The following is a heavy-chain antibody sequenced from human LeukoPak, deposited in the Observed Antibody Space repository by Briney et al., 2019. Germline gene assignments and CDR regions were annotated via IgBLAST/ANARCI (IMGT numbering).Heavy chain of an antibody. CDR1: GDSVSSTSAS. CDR3: AKGGSGMTVSLFAY. CDR2: TYHRTKWYD. Sequence: PSQTLSLTCAISGDSVSSTSASWNWIRQSPSRGLEWLGRTYHRTKWYDDYAISVKSRMTINADTSKNQFSLQLNSATPEDTAVYYCAKGGSGMTVSLFAYWGQGILVTVSS. J-gene: IGHJ4*02. D-gene: IGHD5/OR15-5a*01. V-gene: IGHV6-1*01.